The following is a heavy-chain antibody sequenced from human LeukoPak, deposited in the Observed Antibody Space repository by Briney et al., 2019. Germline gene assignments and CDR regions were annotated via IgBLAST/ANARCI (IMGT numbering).Heavy chain of an antibody. V-gene: IGHV3-23*01. Sequence: PGGSLRLSCAASGFTFSSYAMSWVRQAPGKGLEWVSAISGSGGSTYYADSVKGRFTISRDNSKNTLYLQMNSLRAEDTAVYYCAEDHGVGSGYFDYWGQGTLVTVSS. CDR2: ISGSGGST. CDR3: AEDHGVGSGYFDY. CDR1: GFTFSSYA. J-gene: IGHJ4*02. D-gene: IGHD6-19*01.